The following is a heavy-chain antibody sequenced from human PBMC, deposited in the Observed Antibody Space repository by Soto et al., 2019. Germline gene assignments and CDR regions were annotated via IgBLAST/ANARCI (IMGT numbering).Heavy chain of an antibody. CDR3: AKVIELVPTTVTYYFDY. D-gene: IGHD4-17*01. Sequence: GGSLRLSCAASGFTFSSYAMSWVRQAPGKGLEWVSAISGSGGSTYYADSVKGRFTISRDNSKNTLYLQMNSLRAEDTAVYYCAKVIELVPTTVTYYFDYWGQGTLVTVSS. CDR1: GFTFSSYA. J-gene: IGHJ4*02. V-gene: IGHV3-23*01. CDR2: ISGSGGST.